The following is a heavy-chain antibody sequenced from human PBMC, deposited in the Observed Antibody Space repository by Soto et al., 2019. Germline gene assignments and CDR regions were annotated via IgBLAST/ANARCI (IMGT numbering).Heavy chain of an antibody. CDR3: ARRSYCDGDCTKRPYDYYGMDV. J-gene: IGHJ6*02. CDR2: IYPGDSET. D-gene: IGHD2-21*02. CDR1: GYSFTSYH. Sequence: EVQLVQSGAEVKKHEESLKISCKGSGYSFTSYHIVWVRQMPGKGLEWMGIIYPGDSETRYSPSLQGQVTMSADKSTSTAYVQWSSLKAADTAMYYCARRSYCDGDCTKRPYDYYGMDVWGQGTTVTVSS. V-gene: IGHV5-51*01.